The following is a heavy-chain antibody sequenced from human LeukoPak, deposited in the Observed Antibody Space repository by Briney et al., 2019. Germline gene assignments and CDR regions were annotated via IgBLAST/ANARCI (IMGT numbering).Heavy chain of an antibody. J-gene: IGHJ4*02. CDR3: GRDAAGVHFDY. CDR2: IYYSGST. D-gene: IGHD6-19*01. Sequence: SETLSLTCTVSGGSISSGDYYWSWIRQPPGKGLEWIGYIYYSGSTYYNPSLKSRGTISLDTSKNQFSLKLSSVTAADTAVYYCGRDAAGVHFDYWGQGTLVTVSS. CDR1: GGSISSGDYY. V-gene: IGHV4-30-4*01.